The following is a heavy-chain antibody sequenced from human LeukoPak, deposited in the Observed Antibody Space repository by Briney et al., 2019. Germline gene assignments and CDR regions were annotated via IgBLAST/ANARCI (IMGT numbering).Heavy chain of an antibody. Sequence: ASVKVSCKASGYTFTSYDINWVRQATGQGLEWMGWMNPNSGNTGYAQKFQGRVTMTRNTSINTAYMELSSVRSEDTAVYYCARQPPTQGIDYWGQGILVTVSS. D-gene: IGHD2-15*01. V-gene: IGHV1-8*01. CDR2: MNPNSGNT. CDR1: GYTFTSYD. J-gene: IGHJ4*02. CDR3: ARQPPTQGIDY.